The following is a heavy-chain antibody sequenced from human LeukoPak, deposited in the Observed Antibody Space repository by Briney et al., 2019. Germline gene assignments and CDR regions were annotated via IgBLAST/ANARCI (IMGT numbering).Heavy chain of an antibody. J-gene: IGHJ3*02. Sequence: GGSLRLSCAASGFTFSSYWMSWVRQAPGKGLEWVASIKHDGSEKYYVGSVRGRFTISRDNAKNSLYVQMNSLRGEDTAVYDCVRRWIAANTFDIWGQGTMVTVSS. CDR2: IKHDGSEK. D-gene: IGHD2-15*01. CDR1: GFTFSSYW. V-gene: IGHV3-7*01. CDR3: VRRWIAANTFDI.